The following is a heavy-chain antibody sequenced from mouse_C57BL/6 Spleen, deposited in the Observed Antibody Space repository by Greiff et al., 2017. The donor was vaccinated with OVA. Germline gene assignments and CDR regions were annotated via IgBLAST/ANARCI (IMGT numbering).Heavy chain of an antibody. CDR1: GYSITSGYY. CDR3: ARERGYGKSAWCAY. CDR2: ISYDGSN. Sequence: EVKLLESGPGLVKPSQSLSLTCSVTGYSITSGYYWNWIRQFPGNKLEWMGYISYDGSNNYNPSLKNRISITRDTSKNQFFLKLNSVTTEDTATYYCARERGYGKSAWCAYWGQGTLVTVSA. V-gene: IGHV3-6*01. J-gene: IGHJ3*01. D-gene: IGHD2-1*01.